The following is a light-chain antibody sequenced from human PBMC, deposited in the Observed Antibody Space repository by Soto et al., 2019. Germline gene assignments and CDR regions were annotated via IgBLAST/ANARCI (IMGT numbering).Light chain of an antibody. V-gene: IGKV1-5*01. CDR2: DAS. CDR3: QQYTSYSRA. J-gene: IGKJ1*01. CDR1: KSISRL. Sequence: PSAECPSHLTESVGDPATIACRARKSISRLLAWYQQKPETLTILLIKDASYMGRGAPSCISGSCAAADSTPTSSRLQPDDVTTYYYQQYTSYSRAFGQGTKVDIK.